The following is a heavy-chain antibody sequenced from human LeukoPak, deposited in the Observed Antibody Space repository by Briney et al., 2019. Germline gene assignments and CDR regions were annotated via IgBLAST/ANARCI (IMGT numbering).Heavy chain of an antibody. J-gene: IGHJ4*02. Sequence: GESLKISCKGSGHSFTSYWIGWVRQMPGKGLEWMGIIYPGDSDTRYSPSFQGQVTISADKSISTAYLQWSSLKASDTAMYYCARVPQGYCSSTSCSEFDCWGQGTLVTVSS. D-gene: IGHD2-2*01. CDR2: IYPGDSDT. V-gene: IGHV5-51*01. CDR1: GHSFTSYW. CDR3: ARVPQGYCSSTSCSEFDC.